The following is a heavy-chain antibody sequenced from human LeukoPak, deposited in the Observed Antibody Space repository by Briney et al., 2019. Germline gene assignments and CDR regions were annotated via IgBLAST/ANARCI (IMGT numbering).Heavy chain of an antibody. CDR1: GFTFSSYG. J-gene: IGHJ3*02. D-gene: IGHD3-10*01. V-gene: IGHV3-30*18. Sequence: PGGSLRLSCAASGFTFSSYGMHWVRQAPGKGLEWVAVISYDGSNKYYADSVKGRFTISRDNSKNTLYLQMNSLRAEDTAVYYCAKGLLWFGELLGAFDIWGQGTMVTVSS. CDR2: ISYDGSNK. CDR3: AKGLLWFGELLGAFDI.